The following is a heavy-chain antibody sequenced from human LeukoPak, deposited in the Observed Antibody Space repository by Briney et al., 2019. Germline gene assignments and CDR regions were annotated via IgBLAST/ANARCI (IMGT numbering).Heavy chain of an antibody. CDR2: IYYSGST. V-gene: IGHV4-59*01. D-gene: IGHD3-22*01. CDR3: ARHFETYYYDSSGPGGFDP. J-gene: IGHJ5*02. CDR1: GGSISSYY. Sequence: SETLSLTCTVSGGSISSYYWTWTRQPPGKGLEWIRYIYYSGSTNYNPSLKSRVTISVDTSKNQFSLKLSSVTAADTAVYYCARHFETYYYDSSGPGGFDPWGQGTLVTVSS.